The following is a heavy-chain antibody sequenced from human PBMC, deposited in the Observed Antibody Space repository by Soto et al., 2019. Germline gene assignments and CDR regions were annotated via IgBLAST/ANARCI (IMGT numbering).Heavy chain of an antibody. CDR3: ARGQFHHVSNYYYALDV. V-gene: IGHV1-69*01. CDR1: GGTFSSYA. J-gene: IGHJ6*02. CDR2: FIPMFNRP. Sequence: QVQLVQSGAEVKKPGSSVKVSCKASGGTFSSYAISWVRQAPGQGLEWMGGFIPMFNRPHSARKFQGRVTITADESTSRRYMDVSSLRSEDTAVYYCARGQFHHVSNYYYALDVWGQGTTVTVSS.